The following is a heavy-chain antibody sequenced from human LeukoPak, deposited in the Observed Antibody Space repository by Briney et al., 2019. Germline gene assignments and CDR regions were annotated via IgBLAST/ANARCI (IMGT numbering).Heavy chain of an antibody. CDR3: ARRGLYFDY. J-gene: IGHJ4*02. V-gene: IGHV3-48*03. CDR2: MSSSGSTI. Sequence: GGSLRLSCAASGFTFSTYEMKWVRQARGGGLEWVSYMSSSGSTIYYADCVKGRFTISRDNAKNSLYLQMNSQRVEHTAVYCCARRGLYFDYWGQGGLVTVSS. D-gene: IGHD3-10*01. CDR1: GFTFSTYE.